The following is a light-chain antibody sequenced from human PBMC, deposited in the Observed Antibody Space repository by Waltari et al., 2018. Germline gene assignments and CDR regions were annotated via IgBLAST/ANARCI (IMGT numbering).Light chain of an antibody. V-gene: IGLV2-11*01. Sequence: QAALTQPRSVSGSPGQSVTISCTGTSSDIGGYNYVSWYQQHRGTAPKLMIYEVNKRPSAFSDLFSGSKSGNTASLTISGLQAEDEADYYCCSYAGGYTFVFGSGTKLTVL. CDR3: CSYAGGYTFV. CDR1: SSDIGGYNY. J-gene: IGLJ6*01. CDR2: EVN.